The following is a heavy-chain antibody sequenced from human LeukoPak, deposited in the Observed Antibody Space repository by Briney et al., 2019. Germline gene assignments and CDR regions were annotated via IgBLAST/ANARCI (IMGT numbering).Heavy chain of an antibody. CDR2: INPNNGDT. Sequence: ASVKVSCKTSGYTFTDYYLHWVRQAPGQGLEWMGRINPNNGDTDYAQKFQGRVTMTRVTSIGTAYMELSRLRSDDTAMYYCARGLDANYYAFWGQGTLVTVSS. J-gene: IGHJ4*02. CDR1: GYTFTDYY. D-gene: IGHD1-1*01. V-gene: IGHV1-2*06. CDR3: ARGLDANYYAF.